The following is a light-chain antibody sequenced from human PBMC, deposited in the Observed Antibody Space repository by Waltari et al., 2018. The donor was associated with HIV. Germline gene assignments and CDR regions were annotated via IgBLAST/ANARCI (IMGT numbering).Light chain of an antibody. CDR1: QSVSSSY. Sequence: EIVLTQSPGTLSLSPGESATLSCRAGQSVSSSYLAWYQQKPGQAPRLLMYGASTRATGIPDRFSGSGSGTDFTLTITRLEPEDFAVYFCQQYGDSAGTFGQGTKLEIK. V-gene: IGKV3-20*01. CDR3: QQYGDSAGT. J-gene: IGKJ2*01. CDR2: GAS.